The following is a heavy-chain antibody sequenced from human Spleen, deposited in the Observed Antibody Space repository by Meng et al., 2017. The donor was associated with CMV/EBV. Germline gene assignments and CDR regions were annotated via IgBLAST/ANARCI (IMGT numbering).Heavy chain of an antibody. D-gene: IGHD2-15*01. CDR2: IYPGDSDT. Sequence: GESLKISCKGSGYSFTSYWIGWVRQMPGKGLEWMGIIYPGDSDTRYSPSFQGQVTISADKSISTAYLQWSSLKASDTAMYYCARHCAVVSGPYYYYDMDVWGQGTTVTVSS. CDR1: GYSFTSYW. CDR3: ARHCAVVSGPYYYYDMDV. J-gene: IGHJ6*02. V-gene: IGHV5-51*01.